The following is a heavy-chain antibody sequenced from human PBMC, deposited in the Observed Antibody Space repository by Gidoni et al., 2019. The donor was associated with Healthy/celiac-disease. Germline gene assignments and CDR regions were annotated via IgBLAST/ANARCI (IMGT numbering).Heavy chain of an antibody. J-gene: IGHJ4*02. CDR3: AREPGGYNFDY. V-gene: IGHV3-21*01. Sequence: EVQLVESGGGLVKPGGSLRLSCAAARFTFSDYGMNWVRPAPGKGLEWVSSISSSGSYIYYSDSVKGRFTISRDNARNSLYLQMNSLKADDTAVYYCAREPGGYNFDYWGQGTLVTVSS. D-gene: IGHD3-10*01. CDR2: ISSSGSYI. CDR1: RFTFSDYG.